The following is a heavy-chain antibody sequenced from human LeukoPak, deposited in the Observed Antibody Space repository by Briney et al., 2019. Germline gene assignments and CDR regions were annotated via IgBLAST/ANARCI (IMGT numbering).Heavy chain of an antibody. V-gene: IGHV3-48*01. CDR3: VRDRFYSFDY. CDR1: GFTFSSYS. CDR2: ISSSSSAI. Sequence: GGSLRLSCAVSGFTFSSYSMNWVRQAPGKGLEWISFISSSSSAIYYADSVKGRFTISRDNAKNSLYLQMHSLRGEDTAVYYCVRDRFYSFDYWGQGTLVTVSS. J-gene: IGHJ4*02.